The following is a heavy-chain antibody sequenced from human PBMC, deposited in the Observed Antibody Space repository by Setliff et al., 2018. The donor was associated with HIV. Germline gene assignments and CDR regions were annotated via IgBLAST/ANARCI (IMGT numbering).Heavy chain of an antibody. J-gene: IGHJ4*01. D-gene: IGHD3-22*01. CDR2: INSESKYK. V-gene: IGHV3-21*01. CDR1: GFIFSSYS. Sequence: GESLKISCAASGFIFSSYSMNWVRQVPGKGLQWVSSINSESKYKFYADSVKGRFTISRDNGKNSLFLQMNRLRAEDTAVYYCATLNFDGSRGYSYYWGQGILVTVSS. CDR3: ATLNFDGSRGYSYY.